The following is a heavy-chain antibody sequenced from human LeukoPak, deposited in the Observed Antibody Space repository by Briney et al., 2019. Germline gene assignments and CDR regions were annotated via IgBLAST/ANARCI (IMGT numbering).Heavy chain of an antibody. CDR2: ISYDGSNK. V-gene: IGHV3-30*01. CDR1: GFTFSSYA. CDR3: ARDPIEKRLGRTGFWYYYYMDV. J-gene: IGHJ6*03. D-gene: IGHD3-3*01. Sequence: PGGSLRLSCAASGFTFSSYAMHWVRQAPGKGLEWVAVISYDGSNKYYADSVKGRFTISRDNSKNTLYLQMNSLRAEDTAVYYCARDPIEKRLGRTGFWYYYYMDVWGKGTTVTVSS.